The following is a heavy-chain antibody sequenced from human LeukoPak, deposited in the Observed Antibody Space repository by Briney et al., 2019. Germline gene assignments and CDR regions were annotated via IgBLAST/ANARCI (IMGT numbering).Heavy chain of an antibody. V-gene: IGHV3-7*01. D-gene: IGHD6-19*01. CDR3: ARDGDSSGWYYYYGMDV. Sequence: GGSLRLSCAAPGFTFSSYWMSWVRQAPGKGLEWVANIKQDGSEKYYVDSVKGRFTISRDNAKNSLYLQMNSLRAEDTAVYYCARDGDSSGWYYYYGMDVWGQGTTVTVSS. CDR2: IKQDGSEK. J-gene: IGHJ6*02. CDR1: GFTFSSYW.